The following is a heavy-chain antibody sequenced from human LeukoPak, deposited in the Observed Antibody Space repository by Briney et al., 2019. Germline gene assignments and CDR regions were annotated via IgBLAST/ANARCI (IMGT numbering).Heavy chain of an antibody. CDR1: GGSISSSSYY. V-gene: IGHV4-39*01. D-gene: IGHD3-10*01. J-gene: IGHJ6*03. Sequence: SETLSLTCTVSGGSISSSSYYWGWIRQPPGKGLEWIGRIYYSGSTYYNPSLKSRVTISVDTSKNQFSLRLRSVTAADTALYYCARHFRKDYPDSGSSQYFHYIDVWGKGTTVTVSS. CDR3: ARHFRKDYPDSGSSQYFHYIDV. CDR2: IYYSGST.